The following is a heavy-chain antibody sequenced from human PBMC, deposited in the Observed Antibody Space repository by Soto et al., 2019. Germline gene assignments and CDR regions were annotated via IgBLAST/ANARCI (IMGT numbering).Heavy chain of an antibody. V-gene: IGHV1-3*01. CDR1: GYTFTSYA. Sequence: QVQLVQSGAEVKKPGASVKVSCKASGYTFTSYAMHWVRQAPGQRLEWMGWINAGNGNTKYSQKFQGRVTITRDTSASTDYMELSSLRSEDTAVYYCASVSGPKGVVHTSFDYWGQGTLVTVSS. CDR3: ASVSGPKGVVHTSFDY. J-gene: IGHJ4*02. CDR2: INAGNGNT. D-gene: IGHD2-2*01.